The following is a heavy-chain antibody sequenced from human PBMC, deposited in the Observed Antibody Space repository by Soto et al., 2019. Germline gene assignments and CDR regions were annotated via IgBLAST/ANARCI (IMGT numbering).Heavy chain of an antibody. CDR1: GFTVSSND. D-gene: IGHD4-17*01. V-gene: IGHV3-53*04. J-gene: IGHJ4*02. CDR2: IYSGGST. Sequence: GSLRLSCAASGFTVSSNDISWVRQAPGKGLEWVSVIYSGGSTYYADSVKGRFTISRHNSKNTLYLQMNSLRAEDTAVYYCATHPLTTQGFDXWGQGTLVTVSS. CDR3: ATHPLTTQGFDX.